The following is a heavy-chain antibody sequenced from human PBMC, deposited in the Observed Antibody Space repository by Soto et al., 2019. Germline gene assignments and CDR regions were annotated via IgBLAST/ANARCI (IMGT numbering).Heavy chain of an antibody. CDR3: ARDLNYDFWSGYQDYYFDY. V-gene: IGHV3-48*01. CDR2: ISSSSSTI. CDR1: GFTFSSYS. J-gene: IGHJ4*02. D-gene: IGHD3-3*01. Sequence: EVQLVESGGGLVQPGGSLRLSCAASGFTFSSYSMNWVRQAPGKGLEWVSYISSSSSTIYYADSVKGRFTISRDNAKNSLYLQINSLRAEDTAVYYCARDLNYDFWSGYQDYYFDYWGQGTLVTVSS.